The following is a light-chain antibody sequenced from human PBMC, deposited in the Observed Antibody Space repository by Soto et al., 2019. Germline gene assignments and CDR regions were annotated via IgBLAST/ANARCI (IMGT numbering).Light chain of an antibody. CDR2: EDT. J-gene: IGLJ3*02. V-gene: IGLV2-23*01. CDR3: ASNVGRK. Sequence: QSALTQPASVSGAPGQSITISCTGPSADVGNSNRVSWYQQEPGKAPKLIIFEDTRRPSGISHRFSGSRSGYTASLTISGLLAEDEAEYYCASNVGRKFGGGTKLTVL. CDR1: SADVGNSNR.